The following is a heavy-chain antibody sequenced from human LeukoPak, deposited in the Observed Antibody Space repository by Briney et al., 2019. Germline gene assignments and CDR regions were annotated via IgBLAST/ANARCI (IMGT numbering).Heavy chain of an antibody. D-gene: IGHD6-19*01. CDR3: ARGPYSSGWYYFDY. J-gene: IGHJ4*02. V-gene: IGHV3-74*01. CDR1: GFTFSSYW. Sequence: GGSLRLSCAASGFTFSSYWMHWVRQAPGKGLVWVSRIHSDGSSTSYADSVKGRFTISRDNAKNTLYLQMNSLRAEDTAVYYCARGPYSSGWYYFDYWGQGTLVTVSS. CDR2: IHSDGSST.